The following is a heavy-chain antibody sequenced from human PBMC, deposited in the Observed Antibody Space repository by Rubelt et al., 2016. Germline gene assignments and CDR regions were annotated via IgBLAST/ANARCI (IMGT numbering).Heavy chain of an antibody. J-gene: IGHJ5*02. V-gene: IGHV1-69*01. CDR3: AREDTAMVTYNWFDP. D-gene: IGHD5-18*01. CDR2: IIPIFGTA. Sequence: GQGLEWMGGIIPIFGTANYAQKFQGRVTITADESTSTAYMELSSLRSEDTAVYYCAREDTAMVTYNWFDPWGQGTLVTVSS.